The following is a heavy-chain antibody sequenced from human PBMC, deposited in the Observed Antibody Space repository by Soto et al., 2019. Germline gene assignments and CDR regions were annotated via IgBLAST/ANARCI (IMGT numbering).Heavy chain of an antibody. D-gene: IGHD4-17*01. CDR1: GGSISSGDYY. V-gene: IGHV4-30-4*01. CDR3: ARTSTEVRLNDAFDI. J-gene: IGHJ3*02. Sequence: SETLSLTCTVSGGSISSGDYYWSWIRQPPGKGLEWIGYIYYSGSTYYNPSLKRRVTISVDTSKNQFSLKLSSVTAADTAVYYCARTSTEVRLNDAFDIWGQGTMVTVSS. CDR2: IYYSGST.